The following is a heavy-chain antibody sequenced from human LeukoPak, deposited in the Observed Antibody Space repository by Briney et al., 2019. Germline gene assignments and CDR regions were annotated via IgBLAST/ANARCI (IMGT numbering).Heavy chain of an antibody. V-gene: IGHV1-2*04. CDR1: GYTFTGYY. D-gene: IGHD1-26*01. CDR2: INPNSGGT. J-gene: IGHJ3*02. Sequence: ASVKVSCKASGYTFTGYYMHWVRQAPGQGLEWMGWINPNSGGTNYAQKFQGWVTMTRDTSISTAYMELSRLRSDDTAVYYCARVSGSYYHAFDIWGQGTMVTVS. CDR3: ARVSGSYYHAFDI.